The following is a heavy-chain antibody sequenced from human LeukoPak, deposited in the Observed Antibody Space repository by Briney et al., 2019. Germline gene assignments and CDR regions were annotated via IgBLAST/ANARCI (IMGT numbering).Heavy chain of an antibody. Sequence: GGSLRLSCAASGFTFSNSWVSWVRQAPGKGLEWVATIKPDGSAQYYVDSLKGRFTISRDNAKNSLFLQINSLRAEDTAVYYCANGGTYSSGPWGQGTLVTVSS. CDR3: ANGGTYSSGP. CDR1: GFTFSNSW. J-gene: IGHJ5*02. CDR2: IKPDGSAQ. V-gene: IGHV3-7*01. D-gene: IGHD3-22*01.